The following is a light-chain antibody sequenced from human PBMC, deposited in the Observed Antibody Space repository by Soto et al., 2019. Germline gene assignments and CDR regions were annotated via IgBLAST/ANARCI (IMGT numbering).Light chain of an antibody. Sequence: EIVLTQSPGTLSLSPGERATLSCRASQSVSSSYLAWYQQKPGQAPRLLIYGASSRATGITDRFSGSGSGTDFTLTISRLEPEDFAVYYWQQNGSSPQITFGQGTRLEIK. J-gene: IGKJ5*01. V-gene: IGKV3-20*01. CDR1: QSVSSSY. CDR3: QQNGSSPQIT. CDR2: GAS.